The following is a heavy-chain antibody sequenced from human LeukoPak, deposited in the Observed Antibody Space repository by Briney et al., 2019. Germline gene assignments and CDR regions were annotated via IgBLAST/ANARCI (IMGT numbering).Heavy chain of an antibody. CDR3: ARMSGKRGNNWFDP. J-gene: IGHJ5*02. V-gene: IGHV4-34*01. CDR2: INHSGST. Sequence: SETLSLTCAVYGGSFSGYYWSWIRQPPGKGLEWIGEINHSGSTNYNPSLKSRVTISVDTSKNQFSLQLNSVTPEDTAVYYCARMSGKRGNNWFDPWGQGTLVTVSS. D-gene: IGHD7-27*01. CDR1: GGSFSGYY.